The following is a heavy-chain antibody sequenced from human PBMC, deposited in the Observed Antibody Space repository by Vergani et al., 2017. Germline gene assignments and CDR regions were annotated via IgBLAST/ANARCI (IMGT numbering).Heavy chain of an antibody. Sequence: EVQLVQSGAEVKKPGESLRISCKGSGYSFTSYWISWVRQMPGKGLEWMGRIDPSDSYTNYSPSFQGHVTISADKSISTAYLQCSSLKASDTAMYYCARQVAVAGKWWGPYYYYGMDVWGQGTTVTVSS. CDR3: ARQVAVAGKWWGPYYYYGMDV. CDR1: GYSFTSYW. V-gene: IGHV5-10-1*01. CDR2: IDPSDSYT. D-gene: IGHD6-19*01. J-gene: IGHJ6*02.